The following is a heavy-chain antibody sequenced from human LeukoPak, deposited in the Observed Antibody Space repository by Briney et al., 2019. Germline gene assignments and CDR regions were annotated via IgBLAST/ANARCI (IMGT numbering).Heavy chain of an antibody. CDR2: IHHSGST. J-gene: IGHJ4*02. V-gene: IGHV4-34*01. Sequence: KPSETLSLTCVVYGESFTAYHWSWIRQSPGKGLEWIGEIHHSGSTNYNPSLKSRVTISIDVSKNQFSLKLSSVTAADTAVYYCARHNRRRFGELFRRFDFWGQGTLVTVSS. CDR3: ARHNRRRFGELFRRFDF. CDR1: GESFTAYH. D-gene: IGHD3-10*01.